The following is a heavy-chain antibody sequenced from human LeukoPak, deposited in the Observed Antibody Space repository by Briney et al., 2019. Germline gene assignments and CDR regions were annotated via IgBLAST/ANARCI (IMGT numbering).Heavy chain of an antibody. Sequence: SETLSLTCTVSGGSIRSYYWSWIRQPAGKGLEWIGRIYTSGSTNYNPSLKSRVTISVDTSKNQFSLKLSSVTAADTAVYYCATGYSSGWYQDDYWGQGTLVTVSS. CDR2: IYTSGST. J-gene: IGHJ4*02. D-gene: IGHD6-19*01. V-gene: IGHV4-4*07. CDR1: GGSIRSYY. CDR3: ATGYSSGWYQDDY.